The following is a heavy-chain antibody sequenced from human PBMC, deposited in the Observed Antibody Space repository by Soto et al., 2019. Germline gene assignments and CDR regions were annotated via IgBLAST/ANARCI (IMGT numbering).Heavy chain of an antibody. V-gene: IGHV4-31*03. CDR2: IYYSGST. Sequence: QVQLQESGPGLVKPSQTLSLTCTVSGGSISSGGYYWSWIRQHPGKGLEWIGYIYYSGSTYYNPSLKSRDTISVDTSKNQFSLKLSSVTAADTAVYYCARGQTEYGSVVVAAESWGQGTLVTVSS. CDR1: GGSISSGGYY. D-gene: IGHD2-15*01. CDR3: ARGQTEYGSVVVAAES. J-gene: IGHJ4*02.